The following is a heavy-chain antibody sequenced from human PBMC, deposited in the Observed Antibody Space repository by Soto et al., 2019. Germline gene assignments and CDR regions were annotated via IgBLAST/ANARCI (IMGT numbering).Heavy chain of an antibody. D-gene: IGHD5-12*01. V-gene: IGHV3-11*05. Sequence: GSLRLSCVASGFTFSDYYMSWIRQAPGKGLEWVSYISSSSSYTNYADSVKGRFTISRDNAKNSLYLQMNSLRAEDTAVYYCARDHHRYSGYDYVDYWGQGPLVTVSS. J-gene: IGHJ4*02. CDR2: ISSSSSYT. CDR1: GFTFSDYY. CDR3: ARDHHRYSGYDYVDY.